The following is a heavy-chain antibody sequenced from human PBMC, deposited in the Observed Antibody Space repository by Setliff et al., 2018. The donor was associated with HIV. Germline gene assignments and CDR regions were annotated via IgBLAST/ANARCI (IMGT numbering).Heavy chain of an antibody. CDR2: ITANDGNS. V-gene: IGHV3-23*01. J-gene: IGHJ4*02. CDR3: AKDRGSDPYDPIDY. CDR1: GFTFSSYY. D-gene: IGHD3-22*01. Sequence: PGGSMRLSCAASGFTFSSYYMNWVRQAPGKGLEWVSGITANDGNSYYADSVKGRFTISKDISKNTLYLQMNSLRAEDTAVYYCAKDRGSDPYDPIDYWGQGTLVTVSS.